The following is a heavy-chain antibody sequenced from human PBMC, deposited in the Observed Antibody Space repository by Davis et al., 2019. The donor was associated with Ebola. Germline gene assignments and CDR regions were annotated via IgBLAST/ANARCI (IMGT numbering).Heavy chain of an antibody. CDR3: AREGWTTGVDY. CDR1: GGTFSSYT. J-gene: IGHJ4*02. Sequence: ASVKVSCKASGGTFSSYTISWVRQAPGQGLEWMGRFNPNSGGTNFEQKFQDRFTMTWDTSVNTAYMELGRLRSDDTAMYYCAREGWTTGVDYWGRGTLVTVSS. CDR2: FNPNSGGT. V-gene: IGHV1-2*06. D-gene: IGHD1-1*01.